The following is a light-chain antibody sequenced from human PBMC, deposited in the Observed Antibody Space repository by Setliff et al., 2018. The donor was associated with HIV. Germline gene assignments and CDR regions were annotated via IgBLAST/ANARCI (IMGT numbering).Light chain of an antibody. V-gene: IGLV2-14*01. J-gene: IGLJ1*01. CDR1: SSDVGTYNA. CDR2: AVS. Sequence: QSALAQPASVSGSPGQSITISCTGTSSDVGTYNAVYWYQQHPGKAPKLMIYAVSTRPSGVSNRFSGSKSGNTASLTISGLQTEDEADYYCSSYTSSSTDGFGTGTKVTVL. CDR3: SSYTSSSTDG.